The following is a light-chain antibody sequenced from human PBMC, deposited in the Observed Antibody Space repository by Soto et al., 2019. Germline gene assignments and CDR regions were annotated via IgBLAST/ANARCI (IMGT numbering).Light chain of an antibody. CDR1: QSISSTY. V-gene: IGKV3-20*01. J-gene: IGKJ2*01. CDR3: QQYFGSLYT. Sequence: SALTQSPGTLSLSPGEGATLSCRTSQSISSTYFAWYQQRPGQAPRLLLYAASSRATGIPDRFSGSGSGTDFTLTISRLEPEDFAVYYCQQYFGSLYTFGQGTKLEIK. CDR2: AAS.